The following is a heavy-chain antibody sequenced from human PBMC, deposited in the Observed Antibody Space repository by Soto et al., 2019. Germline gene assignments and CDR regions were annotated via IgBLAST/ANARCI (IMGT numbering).Heavy chain of an antibody. CDR3: AHSRNLIPEYAQVGDFDY. Sequence: QINWKESGPTLVKPTQTLTLTCSFSGFSLTTAGVGVGWVRQSPGEALEWLALIYWDDDERYSPSLKTRVTITKDTSKNQMVLKMTNMAPVDTATYYCAHSRNLIPEYAQVGDFDYWGQGTLVTVSS. CDR1: GFSLTTAGVG. CDR2: IYWDDDE. V-gene: IGHV2-5*02. J-gene: IGHJ4*02. D-gene: IGHD3-16*01.